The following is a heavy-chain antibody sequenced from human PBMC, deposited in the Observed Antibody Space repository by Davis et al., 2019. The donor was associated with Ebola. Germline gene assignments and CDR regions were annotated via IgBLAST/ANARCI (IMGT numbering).Heavy chain of an antibody. CDR3: AKDLRARQWLVLSCFDY. V-gene: IGHV3-23*01. J-gene: IGHJ4*02. D-gene: IGHD6-19*01. Sequence: PGGSLRLSCAASGFTFSSYAMSWVRQAPGKGLEWVSAISGSGGSTYYADSVKGRFTISRDNSKNTLYLQMNSLRAEDTAVYYCAKDLRARQWLVLSCFDYWGQGTLVTVSS. CDR1: GFTFSSYA. CDR2: ISGSGGST.